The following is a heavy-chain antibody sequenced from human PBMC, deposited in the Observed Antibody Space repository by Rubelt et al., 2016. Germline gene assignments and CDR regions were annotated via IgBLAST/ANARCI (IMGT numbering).Heavy chain of an antibody. V-gene: IGHV1-69*10. CDR2: IIPILGIA. CDR1: GYTLTELS. Sequence: GQLVQSGAEVKKPGASVKVSCKVSGYTLTELSMHWVRQAPGKGLEWMGGIIPILGIANYAQKFQGRVTFTADKSTSTAYMELSSLRSEDTAVYYCARGQPVNCGDDCIPGWYFDLWGRGTLVTVSS. D-gene: IGHD2-21*02. CDR3: ARGQPVNCGDDCIPGWYFDL. J-gene: IGHJ2*01.